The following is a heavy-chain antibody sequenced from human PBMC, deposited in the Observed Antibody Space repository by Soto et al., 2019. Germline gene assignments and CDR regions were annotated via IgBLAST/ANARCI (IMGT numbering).Heavy chain of an antibody. Sequence: PGGSLRLSCAASGFTFSSYGMHWVRQAPGKGLEWVAVISYDGSNKYYADSVKGRFTISRDNSKNTLYLQMNSLRAEDTAVYYCAKDYYDSSGYYYSRRTGFDYWGQGTLVTVSS. CDR1: GFTFSSYG. V-gene: IGHV3-30*18. CDR3: AKDYYDSSGYYYSRRTGFDY. D-gene: IGHD3-22*01. J-gene: IGHJ4*02. CDR2: ISYDGSNK.